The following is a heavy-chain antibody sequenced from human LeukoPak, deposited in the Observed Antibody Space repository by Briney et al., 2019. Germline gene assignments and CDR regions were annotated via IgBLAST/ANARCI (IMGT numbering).Heavy chain of an antibody. Sequence: PSETLSLTCAVYGGSLSGNYWRWIRQPPGKGLEWIGEINHSGSTNYNPSLRSRVTISVDMSKEQFSLNLRSVTAADTAVYYCVGESVDYSYMDVWGEGTTVTVSS. CDR3: VGESVDYSYMDV. D-gene: IGHD3-16*01. J-gene: IGHJ6*03. CDR1: GGSLSGNY. CDR2: INHSGST. V-gene: IGHV4-34*01.